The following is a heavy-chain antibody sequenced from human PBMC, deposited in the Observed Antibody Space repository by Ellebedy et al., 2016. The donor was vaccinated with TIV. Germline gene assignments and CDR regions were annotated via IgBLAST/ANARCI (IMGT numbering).Heavy chain of an antibody. CDR1: GITFSSYS. V-gene: IGHV3-23*01. D-gene: IGHD2-21*02. CDR2: VGAGDDDT. CDR3: ATTDVRH. J-gene: IGHJ4*02. Sequence: GESLKISCTVSGITFSSYSMAWVRQAPGRGLQWVSTVGAGDDDTYYADSVKGRFTISRDTSKDTLDLQMNSLRVEDTAVYYCATTDVRHWGQGTLVTVSS.